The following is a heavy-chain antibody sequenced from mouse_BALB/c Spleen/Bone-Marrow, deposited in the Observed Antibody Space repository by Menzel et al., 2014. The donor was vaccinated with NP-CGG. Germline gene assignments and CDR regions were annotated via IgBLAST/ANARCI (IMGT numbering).Heavy chain of an antibody. V-gene: IGHV1-54*01. J-gene: IGHJ4*01. Sequence: QVQLQQSGAELVRPGTSVKVSCKASGYAFTNYLIEWVKQRPGQGLEWIGVINPGSGGTNYNEKFRGKVTLTADKSSSTAYMQLSSLTSDDSAVYFCARCLTGTSALDFWGQGTSVTVSS. CDR1: GYAFTNYL. D-gene: IGHD4-1*01. CDR3: ARCLTGTSALDF. CDR2: INPGSGGT.